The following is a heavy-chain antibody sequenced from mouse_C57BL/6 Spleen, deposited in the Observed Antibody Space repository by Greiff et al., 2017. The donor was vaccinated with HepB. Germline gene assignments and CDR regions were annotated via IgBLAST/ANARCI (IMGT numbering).Heavy chain of an antibody. J-gene: IGHJ3*01. CDR2: IYWDDDK. V-gene: IGHV8-12*01. D-gene: IGHD4-1*02. CDR3: ASTGTGAWFAY. CDR1: GFSLSTSGMG. Sequence: QVTLKVCGPGILQSSQTLSLTCSFSGFSLSTSGMGVSWIRQPSGKGLEWLAHIYWDDDKRYNPSLKSRLTISKDTSRNQVFLKITSVDTADTATYYCASTGTGAWFAYWGQGTLVTVSA.